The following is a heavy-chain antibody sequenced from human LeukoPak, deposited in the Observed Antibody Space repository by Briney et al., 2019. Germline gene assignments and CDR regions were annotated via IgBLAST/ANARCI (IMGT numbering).Heavy chain of an antibody. V-gene: IGHV3-30*04. Sequence: PGRSLRLSCAASGFTFSSYAMHWVRQAPGKGLEWVAVISYDGSNKYYADSVKGRFTISRDNSKNTLYLQMNSLRAEDTAVYYCARDSDGSGDNWFYPWGQGTLVTVSS. CDR1: GFTFSSYA. D-gene: IGHD3-10*01. CDR2: ISYDGSNK. CDR3: ARDSDGSGDNWFYP. J-gene: IGHJ5*02.